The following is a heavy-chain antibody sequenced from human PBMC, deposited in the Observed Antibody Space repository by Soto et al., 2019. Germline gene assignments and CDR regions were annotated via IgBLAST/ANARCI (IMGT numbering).Heavy chain of an antibody. V-gene: IGHV1-69*01. CDR1: GGTFSSYA. CDR3: ARGQFHHVSNYYYALDV. J-gene: IGHJ6*02. CDR2: FIPMFNRP. Sequence: QVQLVQSGAEVKKPGSSVKVSCKASGGTFSSYAISWVRQAPGQGLEWMGGFIPMFNRPHSARKFQGRVTITADESTSTAYMDLSSLRSEDTAVYYCARGQFHHVSNYYYALDVRGQGTTVTVSS.